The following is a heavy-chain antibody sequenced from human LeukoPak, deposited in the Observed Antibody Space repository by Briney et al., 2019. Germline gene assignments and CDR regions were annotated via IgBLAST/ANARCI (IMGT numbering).Heavy chain of an antibody. CDR3: ARDRIVVVPAAIPYYYGMDV. V-gene: IGHV4-4*02. CDR1: GGSISSSNW. Sequence: SGTLSLTCAVSGGSISSSNWWSWVRQPPGKGLEWIGEIYHSGSTNYNPSLKSRVTISVDKSKNQFSLKLSSVTAADTAVYYCARDRIVVVPAAIPYYYGMDVWGQGTTVTVSS. D-gene: IGHD2-2*01. CDR2: IYHSGST. J-gene: IGHJ6*02.